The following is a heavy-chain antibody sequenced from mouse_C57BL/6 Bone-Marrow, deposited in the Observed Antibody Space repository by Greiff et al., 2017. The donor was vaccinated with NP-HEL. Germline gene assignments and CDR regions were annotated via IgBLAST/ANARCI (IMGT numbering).Heavy chain of an antibody. D-gene: IGHD1-1*01. V-gene: IGHV2-9-1*01. CDR3: AISSYENYYAMDY. Sequence: VKLMESGPGLVAPSQSLSITCTVSGFSLTSYAISWVRQPPGKGLEWLGVIWTGGGTNYNSALKSRLSISKDNSKSQVFLKMNSLQTDDTARYYCAISSYENYYAMDYWGQGTSVTVSS. CDR2: IWTGGGT. J-gene: IGHJ4*01. CDR1: GFSLTSYA.